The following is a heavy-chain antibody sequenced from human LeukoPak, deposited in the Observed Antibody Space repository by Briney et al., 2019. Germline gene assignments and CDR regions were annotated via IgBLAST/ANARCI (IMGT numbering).Heavy chain of an antibody. D-gene: IGHD3-9*01. J-gene: IGHJ4*02. Sequence: GGSLRLSCAASGFTFSSYAMSWVRQAPGKGLEWVSAISGSGGSTYYADSVKGRFTISGDNSKNTLYLQMNSLRAEDTAVYYCAKAPHYDILTGWNYWGQGTLVTVSS. V-gene: IGHV3-23*01. CDR1: GFTFSSYA. CDR3: AKAPHYDILTGWNY. CDR2: ISGSGGST.